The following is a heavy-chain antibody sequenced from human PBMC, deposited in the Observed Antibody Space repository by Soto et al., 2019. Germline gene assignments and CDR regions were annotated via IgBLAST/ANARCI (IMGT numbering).Heavy chain of an antibody. CDR2: ISNDGNKK. D-gene: IGHD2-21*02. V-gene: IGHV3-30*18. CDR1: GLTFGSYG. CDR3: GKDALDCSGGDCPLYYYYGMDV. Sequence: GGSLRLSCAASGLTFGSYGRHLVLQAPCKGLEWVAVISNDGNKKFFADSLKGRLTLSRDNARNTVYLQINNLRAEDTAVYFCGKDALDCSGGDCPLYYYYGMDVWGQGTTVTVSS. J-gene: IGHJ6*02.